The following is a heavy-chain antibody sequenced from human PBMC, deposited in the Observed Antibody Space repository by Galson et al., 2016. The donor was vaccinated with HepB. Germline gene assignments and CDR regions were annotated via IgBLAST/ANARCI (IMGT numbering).Heavy chain of an antibody. V-gene: IGHV4-59*01. Sequence: SETLSLTCTVSGGSINSYYWSWIRQPPGKGLEWIGYIYYSGSANYNPSLKSRVTISVDPSKNQFSLKLSSATPADTAVYFCASSSKYGDLFLKNYYYYYGMDVWGQGTTVTVSS. CDR3: ASSSKYGDLFLKNYYYYYGMDV. J-gene: IGHJ6*02. CDR1: GGSINSYY. D-gene: IGHD4-17*01. CDR2: IYYSGSA.